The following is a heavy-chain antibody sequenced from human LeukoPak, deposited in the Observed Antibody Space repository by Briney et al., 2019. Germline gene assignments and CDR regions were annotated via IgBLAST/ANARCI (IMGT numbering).Heavy chain of an antibody. CDR1: GFTFSNYA. CDR2: IFGYGGGT. CDR3: AKMAGYNSRFDY. V-gene: IGHV3-23*01. J-gene: IGHJ4*02. Sequence: GGSLRLSCAASGFTFSNYAMSWVRQAPGKGLEWVATIFGYGGGTCYADSVEGRFTISRDNSKNTLYLQLNSLTTEDTAVYYCAKMAGYNSRFDYWGQGTLATVSS. D-gene: IGHD5-24*01.